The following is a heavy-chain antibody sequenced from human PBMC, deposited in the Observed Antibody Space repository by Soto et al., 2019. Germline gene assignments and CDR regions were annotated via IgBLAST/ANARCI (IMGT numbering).Heavy chain of an antibody. CDR3: AKGPLGVERPNYYFDY. V-gene: IGHV3-23*01. J-gene: IGHJ4*02. CDR2: ISGNSGTT. D-gene: IGHD2-15*01. CDR1: GFTFSNYA. Sequence: EVQLLDSGGGLVQPGGSLRLSCEASGFTFSNYAMTWVRQAPGQGLEWVSVISGNSGTTYYADSVMGRFTISRDNSKNTLYLQMNSLRAEDTAVYYCAKGPLGVERPNYYFDYWGQGTLVTVSS.